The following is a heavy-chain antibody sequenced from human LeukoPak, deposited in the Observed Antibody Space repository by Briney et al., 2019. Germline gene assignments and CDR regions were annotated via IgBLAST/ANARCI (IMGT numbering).Heavy chain of an antibody. J-gene: IGHJ4*02. V-gene: IGHV3-23*01. CDR3: ARDRNFLRDQFDY. CDR1: GFTFGSYA. D-gene: IGHD4-11*01. CDR2: ISADGGSA. Sequence: SGGSLRLYCAASGFTFGSYAMSWVRQAPGKGLEWVSAISADGGSAWYAGSVRGRSTISRDNSKNTVYLQMKSLGAEDTAVYFCARDRNFLRDQFDYWGQGTLVTVSS.